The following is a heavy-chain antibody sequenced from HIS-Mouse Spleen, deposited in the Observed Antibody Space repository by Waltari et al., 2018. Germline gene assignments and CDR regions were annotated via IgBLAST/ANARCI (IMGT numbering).Heavy chain of an antibody. J-gene: IGHJ2*01. V-gene: IGHV4-39*07. CDR2: IYYSGST. Sequence: QLQLQESGPGLVKPSETRSLTCTVSGGSISLSSSCWGWIRQPPGKGLEWIGSIYYSGSTYYNPSLKSRVTISVDTSKNQFSLKLSSVTAADTAVYYCAREIPYSSSWYDWYFDLWGRGTLVTVSS. CDR1: GGSISLSSSC. CDR3: AREIPYSSSWYDWYFDL. D-gene: IGHD6-13*01.